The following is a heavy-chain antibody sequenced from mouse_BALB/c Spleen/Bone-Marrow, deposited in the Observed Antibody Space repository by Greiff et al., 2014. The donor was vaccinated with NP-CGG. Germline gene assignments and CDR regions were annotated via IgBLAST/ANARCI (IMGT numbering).Heavy chain of an antibody. CDR3: TREDTNWDFDY. J-gene: IGHJ2*01. CDR1: GFTFSSYT. D-gene: IGHD4-1*01. V-gene: IGHV5-6-4*01. Sequence: VQLKESGGGLVKPGGSLKLSCAASGFTFSSYTMSWVRQTPEKRLEWVATISSGCSYTYYPDSVKGRFTISRDNAKNTLYLQMSSLKSEDTAMYYCTREDTNWDFDYWGQGTTLTVSS. CDR2: ISSGCSYT.